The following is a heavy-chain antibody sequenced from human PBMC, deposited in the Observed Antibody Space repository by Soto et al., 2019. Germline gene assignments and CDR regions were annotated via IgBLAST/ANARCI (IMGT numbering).Heavy chain of an antibody. D-gene: IGHD2-21*02. CDR1: GGSISSYY. J-gene: IGHJ5*02. CDR2: IYYSGST. Sequence: PSETLSLTCTVSGGSISSYYWSWIRQPPGKGLEWIGYIYYSGSTNYNPSLKSRVTISVDTSKNQFSLKLNSVTAADTAVYYCATGTALTTFHWFDPWGQGTLVTVSS. V-gene: IGHV4-59*01. CDR3: ATGTALTTFHWFDP.